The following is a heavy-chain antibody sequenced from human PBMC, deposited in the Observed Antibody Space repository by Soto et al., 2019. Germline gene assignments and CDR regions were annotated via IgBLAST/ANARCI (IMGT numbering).Heavy chain of an antibody. CDR3: ARHSSLDYYDSSGYFHSYYYYGMDV. D-gene: IGHD3-22*01. J-gene: IGHJ6*02. Sequence: SETLSLTCTVSGGCISSGDYYWSWIRQPPGKGLEWIGYIYYSGSTYYNPSLKSRVTISVDTSKNQFSLKLSSVTAADTAVYYCARHSSLDYYDSSGYFHSYYYYGMDVWGQGTTVTVSS. CDR2: IYYSGST. CDR1: GGCISSGDYY. V-gene: IGHV4-30-4*01.